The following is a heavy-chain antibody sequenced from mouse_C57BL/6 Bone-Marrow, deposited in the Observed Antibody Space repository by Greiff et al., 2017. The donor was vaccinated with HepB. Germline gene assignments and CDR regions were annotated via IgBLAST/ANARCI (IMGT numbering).Heavy chain of an antibody. CDR2: IDPETGGT. Sequence: QVQLKQSGAELVRPGASVTLSCKASGYTFPDYEMHWVKQTPVHGLEWIGAIDPETGGTAYNQKFKGKAILTADKSSSTAYMELRSLTSEDSAVYYCTRGGDYYGSSPFDYWGQGTTLTVSS. D-gene: IGHD1-1*01. J-gene: IGHJ2*01. CDR1: GYTFPDYE. CDR3: TRGGDYYGSSPFDY. V-gene: IGHV1-15*01.